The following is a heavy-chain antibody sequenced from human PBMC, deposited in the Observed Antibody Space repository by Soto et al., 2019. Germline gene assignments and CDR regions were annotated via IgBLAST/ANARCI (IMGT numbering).Heavy chain of an antibody. D-gene: IGHD6-6*01. V-gene: IGHV3-11*01. CDR2: VSSSGSAI. Sequence: GGSLRLSCAASGFTFSDDDISWSRQPPGQGLERVSFVSSSGSAIYYADSVQGRCTISRDNAKNSLNLQMNSLRAEDTAAYYCAREASQIRVTSSIDYWGQGTLVTVSS. CDR1: GFTFSDDD. J-gene: IGHJ4*02. CDR3: AREASQIRVTSSIDY.